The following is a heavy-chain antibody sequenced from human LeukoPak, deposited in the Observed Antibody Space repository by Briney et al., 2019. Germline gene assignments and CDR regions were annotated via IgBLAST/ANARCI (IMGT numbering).Heavy chain of an antibody. D-gene: IGHD1-14*01. CDR1: LDSTTSNF. V-gene: IGHV4-4*02. CDR2: IHRSGSA. CDR3: AREILGGFNPGAY. Sequence: SETLSLTCTVSLDSTTSNFWSWVRQAPGKGLEWIGEIHRSGSANYNTSLQSRVTISIDRSRNQLVLELSSVTAADTAFYYCAREILGGFNPGAYWGQGTLVTVSS. J-gene: IGHJ4*02.